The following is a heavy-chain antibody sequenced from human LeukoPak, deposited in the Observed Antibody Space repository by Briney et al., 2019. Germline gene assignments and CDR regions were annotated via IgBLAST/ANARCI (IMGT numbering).Heavy chain of an antibody. CDR3: ARGGYYDSSGYTSYYFDY. J-gene: IGHJ4*02. CDR1: GGSISSGGYY. V-gene: IGHV4-31*03. CDR2: IYYSGST. Sequence: SETLSLTCTVSGGSISSGGYYWSWIRQHPGKGLEWIGYIYYSGSTYHNPSLKSRVTISVDTSKNQFSLKLSSVTAADTAVYYCARGGYYDSSGYTSYYFDYWGQGTLVTASS. D-gene: IGHD3-22*01.